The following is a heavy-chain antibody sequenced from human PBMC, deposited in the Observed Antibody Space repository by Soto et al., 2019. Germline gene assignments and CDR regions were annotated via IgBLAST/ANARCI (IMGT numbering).Heavy chain of an antibody. CDR1: GGTFSSYA. CDR3: ARDQRWLQDPERNNWFDP. CDR2: IIPIFGTA. V-gene: IGHV1-69*06. J-gene: IGHJ5*02. Sequence: GASVKVSCKASGGTFSSYAISWVRQAPGQGLEWMGGIIPIFGTANYAQKFQGRVTIIADKSTSTAYMELSSLRSEDTAVYYCARDQRWLQDPERNNWFDPWGQGTLVTVSS. D-gene: IGHD5-12*01.